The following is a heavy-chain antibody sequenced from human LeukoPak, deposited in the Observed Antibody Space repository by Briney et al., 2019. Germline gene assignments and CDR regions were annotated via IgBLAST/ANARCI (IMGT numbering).Heavy chain of an antibody. D-gene: IGHD6-19*01. CDR3: SRDHSSGLHWFDP. Sequence: GGSLRLSRAASGFTFSSYSMSSVRQAPGKGLEWVSSISSSSSYIYYADSVKGRFTISRDNAKNSLYLQMNSLRAEDTAVYYCSRDHSSGLHWFDPWGQGTLVTVSS. J-gene: IGHJ5*02. V-gene: IGHV3-21*01. CDR2: ISSSSSYI. CDR1: GFTFSSYS.